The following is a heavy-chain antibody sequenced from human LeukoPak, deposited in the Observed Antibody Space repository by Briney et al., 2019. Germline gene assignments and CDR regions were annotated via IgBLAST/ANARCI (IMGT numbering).Heavy chain of an antibody. V-gene: IGHV4-59*06. J-gene: IGHJ6*02. CDR2: IYYSGST. CDR3: ARAIRRTPTYYYYGMDV. CDR1: GGSISSYY. D-gene: IGHD3-9*01. Sequence: PSETLSLTCTVSGGSISSYYWSWIRQHPGKGLEWIGYIYYSGSTYYNPSLKSRVTISVDTSKNQFSLKLSSVTAADTAVYYCARAIRRTPTYYYYGMDVWGQGTTVTVSS.